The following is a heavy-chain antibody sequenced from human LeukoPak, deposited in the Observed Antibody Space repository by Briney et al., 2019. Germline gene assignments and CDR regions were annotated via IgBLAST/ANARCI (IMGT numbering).Heavy chain of an antibody. CDR1: GGSISSGGYY. CDR3: ARSATSTMVRGVLI. CDR2: IYYSGST. V-gene: IGHV4-31*03. Sequence: SPSETLSLTCTVSGGSISSGGYYWSWIRQHPGKGLEWIGYIYYSGSTYYNPSLKSRVTISVDTSKNQFSLKLSSVTAADTAVYYCARSATSTMVRGVLIWGQGTLVTVSS. J-gene: IGHJ4*02. D-gene: IGHD3-10*01.